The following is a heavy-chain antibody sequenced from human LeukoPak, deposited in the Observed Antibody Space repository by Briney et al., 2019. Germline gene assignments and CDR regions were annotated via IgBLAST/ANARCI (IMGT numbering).Heavy chain of an antibody. V-gene: IGHV3-23*01. CDR2: ISGSGGST. CDR1: GFTFSSYA. Sequence: GGSLRLSCAASGFTFSSYAMSWVRQAPGKGLEWVSAISGSGGSTYYADSVKGRFTISRDNSKNTLYLQMNSLRAEDTAGYYFAKPLPAWIQLWTFKDYWGQGTLVTVSS. CDR3: AKPLPAWIQLWTFKDY. J-gene: IGHJ4*02. D-gene: IGHD5-18*01.